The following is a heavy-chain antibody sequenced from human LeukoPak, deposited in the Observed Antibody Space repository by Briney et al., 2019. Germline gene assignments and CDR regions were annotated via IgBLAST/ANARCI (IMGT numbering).Heavy chain of an antibody. D-gene: IGHD5-12*01. Sequence: GGSLRLSCIGSGFIFSNYEMNWVRQAPGKGLEWISYISTTGSDIYCADSVRGRFTISRDNAKNSVYLQVNRLRVEDTAVYYCARDSGSGHDPASSTFDIWGQGTTVTVSS. J-gene: IGHJ3*02. CDR2: ISTTGSDI. CDR3: ARDSGSGHDPASSTFDI. V-gene: IGHV3-48*03. CDR1: GFIFSNYE.